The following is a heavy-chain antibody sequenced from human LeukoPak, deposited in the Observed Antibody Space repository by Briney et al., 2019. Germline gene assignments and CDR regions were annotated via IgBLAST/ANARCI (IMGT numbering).Heavy chain of an antibody. Sequence: PSETLSLTCSVSGYSISSGYYWVWVRQPPGKGLEWVGNIYQSGTTFYNPSLKSRVTISVDTSRNQFSLKLSSVTATDTATYYCARSVYYGSGSYVDYQYYMDVWGKGTTVTVSS. CDR2: IYQSGTT. D-gene: IGHD3-10*01. V-gene: IGHV4-38-2*02. J-gene: IGHJ6*03. CDR3: ARSVYYGSGSYVDYQYYMDV. CDR1: GYSISSGYY.